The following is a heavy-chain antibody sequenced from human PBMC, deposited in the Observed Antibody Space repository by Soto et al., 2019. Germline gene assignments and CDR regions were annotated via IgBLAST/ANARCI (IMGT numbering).Heavy chain of an antibody. CDR1: GGSISSYF. D-gene: IGHD4-17*01. J-gene: IGHJ3*02. CDR2: IYYSGST. Sequence: SETLSLTCTVSGGSISSYFWSWIRQPPGKGLEWIGYIYYSGSTNYNPSLKSRVTISVDTSKNQFSLKLSSVTAADTAVYYCARDYGDYVGYGAFDIWGQGTMVTVSS. CDR3: ARDYGDYVGYGAFDI. V-gene: IGHV4-59*01.